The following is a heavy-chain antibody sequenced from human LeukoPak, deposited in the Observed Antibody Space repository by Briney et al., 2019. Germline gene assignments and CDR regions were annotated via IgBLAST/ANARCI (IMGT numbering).Heavy chain of an antibody. Sequence: ASVKVSCKASGYTFTSYGISWVRQAPGQGLEWMGWISAYNGNTNYAQKLQGRVTMTRDMSTSTVYMELSGLRSEDTAVYYCARDYDSKHRLGYYFDYWGQGTLVTVSS. V-gene: IGHV1-18*01. CDR2: ISAYNGNT. J-gene: IGHJ4*02. CDR1: GYTFTSYG. CDR3: ARDYDSKHRLGYYFDY. D-gene: IGHD3-22*01.